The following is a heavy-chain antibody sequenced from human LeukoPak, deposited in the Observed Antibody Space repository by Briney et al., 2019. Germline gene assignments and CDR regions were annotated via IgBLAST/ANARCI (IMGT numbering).Heavy chain of an antibody. V-gene: IGHV1-8*01. CDR3: ARGGPLYYYDSSGDLDY. CDR1: GYTFTSYD. D-gene: IGHD3-22*01. J-gene: IGHJ4*02. Sequence: GASVKVSCKASGYTFTSYDINWVRQATGQGLEWMGWMNPNNGNTGYAQKFQGRVTMTRNTSISTAYMELSSLRSEDTAVYYCARGGPLYYYDSSGDLDYWGQGTLVTVSS. CDR2: MNPNNGNT.